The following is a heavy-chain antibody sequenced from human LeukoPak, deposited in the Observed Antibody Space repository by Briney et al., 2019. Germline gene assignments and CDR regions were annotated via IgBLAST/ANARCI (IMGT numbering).Heavy chain of an antibody. J-gene: IGHJ4*02. CDR1: GGSISSYY. CDR3: ARGPTIAVAGTDFDY. CDR2: IYTSGST. D-gene: IGHD6-19*01. Sequence: SKTLSLTCTVSGGSISSYYWSWIRQPAGKGLEWIGRIYTSGSTNYNPSLKSRVTMSVDTSKNQFSLKLSSVTAADTAVYYCARGPTIAVAGTDFDYWGQGTLVTVSS. V-gene: IGHV4-4*07.